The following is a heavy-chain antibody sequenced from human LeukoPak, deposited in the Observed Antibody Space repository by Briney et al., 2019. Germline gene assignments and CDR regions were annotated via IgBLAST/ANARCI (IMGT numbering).Heavy chain of an antibody. Sequence: GGSLRLSCGASGFTFSSYGMHWVRQAPGKGLEWVAFIRYDGSNKYYADSVKGRFTISRDNSKNTMYLQMNSLRAEDTAVYYCARPLMYYYGSETYFWFDPWGQGTLVTVSS. CDR1: GFTFSSYG. J-gene: IGHJ5*02. V-gene: IGHV3-30*02. D-gene: IGHD3-10*01. CDR2: IRYDGSNK. CDR3: ARPLMYYYGSETYFWFDP.